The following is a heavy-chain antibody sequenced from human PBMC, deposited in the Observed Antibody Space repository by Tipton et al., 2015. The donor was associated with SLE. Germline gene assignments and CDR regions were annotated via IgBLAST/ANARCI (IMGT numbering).Heavy chain of an antibody. D-gene: IGHD2-21*01. CDR1: RGSFRDYS. Sequence: TLSLTCSVSRGSFRDYSWSWIRQPAGKGLEWIGRIDPSGDTDYNPSLKSRVTMSIDMSRDQFSLNLYSVTAADTAVYYCARDRSVVITAHWFDPWGQGTPVTVSS. V-gene: IGHV4-4*07. J-gene: IGHJ5*02. CDR2: IDPSGDT. CDR3: ARDRSVVITAHWFDP.